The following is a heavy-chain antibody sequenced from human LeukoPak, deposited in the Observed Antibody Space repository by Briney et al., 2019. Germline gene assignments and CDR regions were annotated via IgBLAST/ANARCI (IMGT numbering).Heavy chain of an antibody. Sequence: PGRSLRLSCAASGFFFDDYGMHWVRQAPGKGLEWVSTISGSGDSTYYADSVKGRFTIARDNSRNTLYLQMNGLRVEDTAVYYCAKRLRTESYFDYWGQGTLVTVSS. CDR3: AKRLRTESYFDY. CDR2: ISGSGDST. V-gene: IGHV3-23*01. J-gene: IGHJ4*02. D-gene: IGHD5-12*01. CDR1: GFFFDDYG.